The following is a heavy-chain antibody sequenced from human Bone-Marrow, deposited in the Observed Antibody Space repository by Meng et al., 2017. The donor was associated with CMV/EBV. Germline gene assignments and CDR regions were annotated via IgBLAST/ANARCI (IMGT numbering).Heavy chain of an antibody. CDR1: GGSFSGYY. CDR3: ARGLGYCSSTSCLAYYYYGMDV. V-gene: IGHV4-34*01. J-gene: IGHJ6*02. D-gene: IGHD2-2*01. Sequence: GSLRLSCAVYGGSFSGYYWSWIRQPPGKGLEWIGEINHSGSTNYNPSLKSRVTISVDTSKNQFSLKLSSVTAADTAVYYCARGLGYCSSTSCLAYYYYGMDVWGQGTTVTVSS. CDR2: INHSGST.